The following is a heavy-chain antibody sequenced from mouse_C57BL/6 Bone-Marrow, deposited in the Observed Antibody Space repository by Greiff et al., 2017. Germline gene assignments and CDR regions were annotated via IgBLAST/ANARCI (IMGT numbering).Heavy chain of an antibody. CDR3: KFITTVVEGAY. D-gene: IGHD1-1*01. CDR1: GFNIKDDY. J-gene: IGHJ3*01. V-gene: IGHV14-4*01. CDR2: IDPENGDT. Sequence: VQLQQSGAELVRPGASVKLSCTASGFNIKDDYMHWVKQRPEQGLEWIGWIDPENGDTEYASKFQGKATITADTSSNTAYLQLSSLTSEDTAVYYCKFITTVVEGAYWGQGTLVTVSA.